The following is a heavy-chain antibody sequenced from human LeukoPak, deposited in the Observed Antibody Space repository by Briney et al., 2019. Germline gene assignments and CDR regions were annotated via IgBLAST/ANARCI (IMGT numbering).Heavy chain of an antibody. CDR3: AKEGYSNGPDP. V-gene: IGHV1-2*02. CDR2: INPTNGIA. Sequence: SVKVSCKASGYTLTDHYMHWLRQTPGRGLEWMGWINPTNGIAVYGQAFQGRVTMTRDTSISTVYMELTNLRSDDTGVYYCAKEGYSNGPDPWGPGSLVTVSS. D-gene: IGHD5-12*01. CDR1: GYTLTDHY. J-gene: IGHJ5*02.